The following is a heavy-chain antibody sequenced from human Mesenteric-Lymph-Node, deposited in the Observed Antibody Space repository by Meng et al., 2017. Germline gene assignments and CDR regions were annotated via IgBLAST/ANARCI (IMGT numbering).Heavy chain of an antibody. V-gene: IGHV3-20*04. CDR1: GFTFDDYG. CDR2: INWNGGST. CDR3: ARYPSYYYDSSGYPGAFDI. J-gene: IGHJ3*02. Sequence: GESLKISCAASGFTFDDYGMSWVRQAPGKGLEWVSGINWNGGSTGYADSVKGRFTISRDNAKNSLYLQMNSLRAEDTALYYCARYPSYYYDSSGYPGAFDIWGQGTMVTVSS. D-gene: IGHD3-22*01.